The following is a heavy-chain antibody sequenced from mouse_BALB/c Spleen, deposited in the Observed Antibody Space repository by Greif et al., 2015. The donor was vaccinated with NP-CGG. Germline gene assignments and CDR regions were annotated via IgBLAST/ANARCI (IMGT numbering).Heavy chain of an antibody. Sequence: EVQLQQSGAELVRPGALVKLSCKASGFNIKDYYMHWVKQRPEQGLEWIGWIDPENGNTIYDPKFLGKASITADTSSNTAYLQLSSLTSEDTAVYYCASPSTWAYFDYWGQGTTLTVSS. J-gene: IGHJ2*01. CDR1: GFNIKDYY. CDR2: IDPENGNT. V-gene: IGHV14-1*02. CDR3: ASPSTWAYFDY. D-gene: IGHD4-1*01.